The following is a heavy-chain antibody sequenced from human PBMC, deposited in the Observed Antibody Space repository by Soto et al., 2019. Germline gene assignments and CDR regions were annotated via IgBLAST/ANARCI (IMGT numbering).Heavy chain of an antibody. CDR3: ARAPIMITFGGVIQLKKYYYCMDV. D-gene: IGHD3-16*02. J-gene: IGHJ6*02. V-gene: IGHV1-18*01. CDR2: ISAYNGNT. CDR1: GYTFTSYG. Sequence: ASVKVSCKASGYTFTSYGISWVRQAPGQGLEWMGWISAYNGNTNYAQKLQGRVTMTTDTSTSTAYMELRSLRSDDTAVYYCARAPIMITFGGVIQLKKYYYCMDVWGQGTTVTVSS.